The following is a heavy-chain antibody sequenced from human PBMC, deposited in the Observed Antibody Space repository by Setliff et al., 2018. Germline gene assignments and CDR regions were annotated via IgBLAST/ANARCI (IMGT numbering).Heavy chain of an antibody. CDR2: IHYSGST. Sequence: SETCPSPALSLVAPSTVVVTSGPGSASPPGKGLEWIGSIHYSGSTYYNRSLNSRVTMSVDTSKNHFSLKLPSVTAADTAVYYCARPSGTGWPSPSYYFDYWGQGTQVTVS. CDR3: ARPSGTGWPSPSYYFDY. V-gene: IGHV4-39*02. J-gene: IGHJ4*02. CDR1: VAPSTVVVTS. D-gene: IGHD6-19*01.